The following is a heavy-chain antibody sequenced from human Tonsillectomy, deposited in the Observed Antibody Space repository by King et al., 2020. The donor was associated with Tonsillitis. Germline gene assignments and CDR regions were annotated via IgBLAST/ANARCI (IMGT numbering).Heavy chain of an antibody. V-gene: IGHV3-48*03. Sequence: VQLVESGGGLVQPGGSLRLSCAASGFIFSSYEMNWVRQAPGKGLEWGSYISSSGSTIHYSISVKGRFTIYRDNAKNSLHLQMNSLRAEDTAVYYCAREPRLLWFGEITPGAFDIWGQGTMVTVSS. CDR3: AREPRLLWFGEITPGAFDI. J-gene: IGHJ3*02. CDR1: GFIFSSYE. D-gene: IGHD3-10*01. CDR2: ISSSGSTI.